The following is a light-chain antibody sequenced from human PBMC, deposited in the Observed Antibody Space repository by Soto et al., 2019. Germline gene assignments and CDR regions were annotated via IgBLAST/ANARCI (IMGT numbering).Light chain of an antibody. CDR3: QKYGISPHT. CDR1: QSVSSSY. J-gene: IGKJ1*01. V-gene: IGKV3-20*01. Sequence: EIVLTQSPGALSLSPGERATLSCGASQSVSSSYLTWYQQKPGQAPRLLIYGASTRATGIPDRFSGSGSGTDFTLTISRLEPEDFTVYYCQKYGISPHTFRQGTQLDI. CDR2: GAS.